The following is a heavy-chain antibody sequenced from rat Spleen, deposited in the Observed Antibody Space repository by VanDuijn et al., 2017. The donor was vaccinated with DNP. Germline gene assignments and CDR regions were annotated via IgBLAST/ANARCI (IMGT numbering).Heavy chain of an antibody. V-gene: IGHV5-7*01. J-gene: IGHJ2*01. CDR3: ARPDY. Sequence: EVQLVESGGGLVQPGRSLKLSCAASGFTFSDYNMAWVRQAPKKGLEWVATISDDGNSTYYGDSVKGRFTISRNNAKSTLYLQMDSLRSEDTATYYCARPDYWGQGVMVTVSS. CDR2: ISDDGNST. CDR1: GFTFSDYN.